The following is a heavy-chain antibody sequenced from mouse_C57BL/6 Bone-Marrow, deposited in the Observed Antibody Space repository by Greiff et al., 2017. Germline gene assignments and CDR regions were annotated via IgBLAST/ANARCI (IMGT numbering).Heavy chain of an antibody. V-gene: IGHV5-4*01. CDR2: ISDGGSYT. CDR1: GFTFSSYA. D-gene: IGHD4-1*01. Sequence: DVHLVESGGGLVKPGGSLKLSCAASGFTFSSYAMSWVRQTPEKRLEWVATISDGGSYTYYPDNVKGRFTLSRDNAKNNLYLQLSHLKSEDTAMXYCARETGTSGFDYWGQGTTLTVSS. CDR3: ARETGTSGFDY. J-gene: IGHJ2*01.